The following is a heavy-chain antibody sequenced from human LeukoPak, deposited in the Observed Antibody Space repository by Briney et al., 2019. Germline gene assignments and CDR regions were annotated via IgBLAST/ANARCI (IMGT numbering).Heavy chain of an antibody. V-gene: IGHV4-59*08. CDR1: GVSISSYY. CDR3: ARRGSEPSSYYYYMDV. Sequence: SETLSLTCTVSGVSISSYYWSWLRQPPGKGLEWVGYIYYSGSTNYNPSLKSRVTISVDTSKNQFSLKLSSVTAADTAVYYCARRGSEPSSYYYYMDVWGKGTTVTVSS. D-gene: IGHD6-19*01. CDR2: IYYSGST. J-gene: IGHJ6*03.